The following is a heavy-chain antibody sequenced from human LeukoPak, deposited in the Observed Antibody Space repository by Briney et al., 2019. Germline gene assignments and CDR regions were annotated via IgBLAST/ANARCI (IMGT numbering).Heavy chain of an antibody. Sequence: GGSLRRSCAASGFTLSSYAMSGVRQAPGKGLDGVASISGSGTVTYYADSVRGRFTISRDNSKTTLYLQMNSLRAEDTAVYYCAKPSVGEGRIIGSGYFDNWGQGTLVTVSS. CDR1: GFTLSSYA. CDR3: AKPSVGEGRIIGSGYFDN. D-gene: IGHD2-15*01. CDR2: ISGSGTVT. V-gene: IGHV3-23*01. J-gene: IGHJ4*02.